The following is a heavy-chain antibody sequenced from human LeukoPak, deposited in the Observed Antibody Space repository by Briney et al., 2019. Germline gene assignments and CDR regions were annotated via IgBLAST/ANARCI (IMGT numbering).Heavy chain of an antibody. CDR2: IKEDGSEK. CDR3: ARDKVGAIPTRLDY. J-gene: IGHJ4*02. V-gene: IGHV3-7*01. D-gene: IGHD1-26*01. CDR1: GFTFNRYW. Sequence: PGGSLRLSCAASGFTFNRYWMSWVRQAPGKGLEWVANIKEDGSEKYYVDSVKGRFTISRDNAMNSLYLQMNSLRAEDTAVYYCARDKVGAIPTRLDYWGQGTLVTVSS.